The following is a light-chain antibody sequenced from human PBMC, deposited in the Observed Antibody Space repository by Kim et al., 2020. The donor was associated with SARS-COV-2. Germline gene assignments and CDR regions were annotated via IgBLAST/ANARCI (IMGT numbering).Light chain of an antibody. J-gene: IGKJ2*03. CDR2: KIS. V-gene: IGKV2-30*01. Sequence: QPAYISCRSGQNLVYRDGNTFLNWFHQRPGQPPRRLIYKISNRDSGVPDRFSGGGSGTDFTLKISRVEAEDVGVYYCMQGTHWPFSFGQGTKLEI. CDR1: QNLVYRDGNTF. CDR3: MQGTHWPFS.